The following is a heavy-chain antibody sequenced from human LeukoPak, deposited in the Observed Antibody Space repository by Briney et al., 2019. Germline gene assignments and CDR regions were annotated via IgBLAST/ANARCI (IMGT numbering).Heavy chain of an antibody. CDR1: GVTFSRFA. Sequence: GGSLRLSCAASGVTFSRFAMSGGRQAPGKGLEWVSSITGSGGVTYFADSVKGRFTISRDNSKSTLYLQLNSLRVEDTAVYYCARADVGYFDYWGQGTLVTVSS. CDR2: ITGSGGVT. CDR3: ARADVGYFDY. J-gene: IGHJ4*02. V-gene: IGHV3-23*01.